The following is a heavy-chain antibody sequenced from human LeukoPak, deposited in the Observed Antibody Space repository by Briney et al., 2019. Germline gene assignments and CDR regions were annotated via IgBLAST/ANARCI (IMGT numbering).Heavy chain of an antibody. Sequence: ASVKVSCKASGYTFTSYYMHWVRQAPGQGLEWMGWINPNSGGTNYAQKFQGRVTMTRDTSISTAYMELSRLRSDDTAVYYCARDVGYYDSSGYPDYWGQGTLVTVSS. CDR3: ARDVGYYDSSGYPDY. V-gene: IGHV1-2*02. D-gene: IGHD3-22*01. CDR2: INPNSGGT. J-gene: IGHJ4*02. CDR1: GYTFTSYY.